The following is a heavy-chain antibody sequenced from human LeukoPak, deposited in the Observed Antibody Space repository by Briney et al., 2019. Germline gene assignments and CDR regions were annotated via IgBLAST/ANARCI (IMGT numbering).Heavy chain of an antibody. D-gene: IGHD4-11*01. Sequence: GGSLRLSCAASGFTLSSYAMRWVRQAPGKGLEWVAVISYDGSNKYYADSVKGRFTISRDNSKNTLYLQMNSLRAEDTAVYYCARAMTTDNWFDPWGQETLVTVSS. CDR3: ARAMTTDNWFDP. V-gene: IGHV3-30*04. CDR2: ISYDGSNK. CDR1: GFTLSSYA. J-gene: IGHJ5*02.